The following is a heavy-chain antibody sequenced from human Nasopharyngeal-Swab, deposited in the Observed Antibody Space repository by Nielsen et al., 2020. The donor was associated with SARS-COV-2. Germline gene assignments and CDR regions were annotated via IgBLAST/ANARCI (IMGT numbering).Heavy chain of an antibody. J-gene: IGHJ6*02. CDR3: ASGDYYYYYCMDV. CDR2: IYTSGST. CDR1: GGSISISY. V-gene: IGHV4-4*07. Sequence: SETLSLTCTVSGGSISISYCFWIRQPARKVLEWIWRIYTSGSTNYNPTPKRRIPMSVATSKNQYSMTLSSVTAADTAVYYCASGDYYYYYCMDVWGQGTTVTVSS.